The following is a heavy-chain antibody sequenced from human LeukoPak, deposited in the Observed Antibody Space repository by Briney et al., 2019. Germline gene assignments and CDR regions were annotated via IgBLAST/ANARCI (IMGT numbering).Heavy chain of an antibody. CDR3: ARGSSGYYYG. CDR1: AASITSFY. CDR2: TYSSGGT. Sequence: PSDTLSLTWPVSAASITSFYWTSIRQHAGKGLEWIGRTYSSGGTNYNPSLKSQVTMSIDTSKNQVSLRLNSVTAADTAVDYCARGSSGYYYGWGQGTLVTVSS. J-gene: IGHJ4*02. V-gene: IGHV4-4*07. D-gene: IGHD3-22*01.